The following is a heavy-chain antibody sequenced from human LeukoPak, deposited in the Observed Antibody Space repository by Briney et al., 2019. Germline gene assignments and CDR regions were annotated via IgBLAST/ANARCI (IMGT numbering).Heavy chain of an antibody. Sequence: GGSLRLSCVASGLDFSSNVMKWVRQAPGKGLEWVAAVSGDGGAYYADSVKGRFTISRDTSKNTLYLQLNSLRAEDTALYYCATLYGDYGSYWGQGTLVTVSS. CDR2: VSGDGGA. CDR1: GLDFSSNV. J-gene: IGHJ4*02. V-gene: IGHV3-23*01. CDR3: ATLYGDYGSY. D-gene: IGHD4-17*01.